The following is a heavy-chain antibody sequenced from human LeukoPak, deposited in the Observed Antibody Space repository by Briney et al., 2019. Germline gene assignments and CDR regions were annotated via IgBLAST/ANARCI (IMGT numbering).Heavy chain of an antibody. CDR2: MTPSGGPT. CDR3: TGEYYDSDGYYSY. V-gene: IGHV1-46*01. Sequence: ASVKVSCKASGHTFTNYHMHWVRQAPGQGLEWMGIMTPSGGPTSYAQKFRGRVTMTRDTSTSTVYMELSSLRSEDTAVYYCTGEYYDSDGYYSYWGQGTLVTVSS. J-gene: IGHJ4*02. CDR1: GHTFTNYH. D-gene: IGHD3-22*01.